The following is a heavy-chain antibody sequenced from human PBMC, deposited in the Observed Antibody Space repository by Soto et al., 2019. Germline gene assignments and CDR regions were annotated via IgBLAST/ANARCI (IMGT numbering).Heavy chain of an antibody. J-gene: IGHJ4*02. Sequence: EVQLLECGGGLVQPGGSLRLSCAASGFTFSSYAMSWVRQAPGKGLEWVSAISGSGGSTYYADSVKGRFTISRDNSKNTLYLQMNSLRAEDTAVYYCVLQQLVRDPFDYWGQGTLVTVSS. CDR3: VLQQLVRDPFDY. CDR2: ISGSGGST. CDR1: GFTFSSYA. D-gene: IGHD6-6*01. V-gene: IGHV3-23*01.